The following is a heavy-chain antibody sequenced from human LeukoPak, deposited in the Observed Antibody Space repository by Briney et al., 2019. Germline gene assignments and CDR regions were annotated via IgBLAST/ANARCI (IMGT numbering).Heavy chain of an antibody. J-gene: IGHJ4*02. Sequence: GGSLRLSCAASGFTFSDYSMNWVRQAPGKGLEWISYIVIDSGNTNYADSVKGRITISGDKAKNSLYLQMNSLRVEDTAVYYCARDYKYAFDNWGQGTLVTVSS. CDR3: ARDYKYAFDN. CDR1: GFTFSDYS. D-gene: IGHD5-24*01. V-gene: IGHV3-48*01. CDR2: IVIDSGNT.